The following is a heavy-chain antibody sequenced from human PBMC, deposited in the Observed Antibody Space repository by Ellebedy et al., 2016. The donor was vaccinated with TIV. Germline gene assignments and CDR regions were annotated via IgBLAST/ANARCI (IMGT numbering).Heavy chain of an antibody. V-gene: IGHV3-7*01. CDR3: ARDKLQNAVAGSNFDY. D-gene: IGHD6-19*01. CDR2: IKQDGSEQ. J-gene: IGHJ4*02. Sequence: GGSLRLSXAASGFIFSDYWMHWVRQAPGKGLEWVANIKQDGSEQYYVDSVKGRFTISRDNAKNSLFLQMNSLRAEDTAVYYCARDKLQNAVAGSNFDYWGQGALVTVSS. CDR1: GFIFSDYW.